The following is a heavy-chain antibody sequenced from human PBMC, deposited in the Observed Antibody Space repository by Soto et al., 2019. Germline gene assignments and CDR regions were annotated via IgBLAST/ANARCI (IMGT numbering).Heavy chain of an antibody. Sequence: PSETLSLTCAVDGGYFSGYYWSWIRQPPGKGLEWIGEINHSGSTNYKPSLKSRVTLSVDTSKNQFSLKLRSVTAADTAVYYCARYGSGSYWFDYWGQGTLVTVSS. CDR2: INHSGST. CDR3: ARYGSGSYWFDY. J-gene: IGHJ4*02. D-gene: IGHD3-10*01. CDR1: GGYFSGYY. V-gene: IGHV4-34*01.